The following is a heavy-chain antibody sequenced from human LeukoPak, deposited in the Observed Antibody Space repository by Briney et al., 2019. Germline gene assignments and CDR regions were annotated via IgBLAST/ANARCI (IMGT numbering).Heavy chain of an antibody. CDR2: IYSGGST. D-gene: IGHD2-2*01. CDR1: GFTVSSNY. V-gene: IGHV3-66*01. CDR3: AREEAPQYQLLWGAFDI. Sequence: GGSLRLSCAASGFTVSSNYMSWVRQAPGKGLEWVSVIYSGGSTYYADSVKGRFTISRDNSKNTLYLQMNSLRAEDTAVYYCAREEAPQYQLLWGAFDIWGQGTMVTVSS. J-gene: IGHJ3*02.